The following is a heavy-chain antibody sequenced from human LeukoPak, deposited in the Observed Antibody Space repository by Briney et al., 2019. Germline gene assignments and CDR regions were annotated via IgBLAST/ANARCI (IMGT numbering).Heavy chain of an antibody. J-gene: IGHJ4*02. CDR1: GFTFSSYS. Sequence: GGSLRLSCAASGFTFSSYSMNWVRQAPGKGLEWGSSISSSSSYIYYVDSVKGRFTISRDTAKNSLYLQMNSLRAEDTAVYYCAKDVGSYDSWCFDYWGQGTLVTVSS. D-gene: IGHD3/OR15-3a*01. CDR3: AKDVGSYDSWCFDY. CDR2: ISSSSSYI. V-gene: IGHV3-21*01.